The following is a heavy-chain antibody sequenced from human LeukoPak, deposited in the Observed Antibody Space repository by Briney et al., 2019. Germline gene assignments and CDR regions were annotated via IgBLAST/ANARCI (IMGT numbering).Heavy chain of an antibody. V-gene: IGHV4-4*07. Sequence: SETLSLICTVSGGSISSYYWSWIRQPAGKGLEWIGRIYTSGSTNYNPSLKSRVTMSVDTSKNQFSLKLSSVTAADTAVYYCARDLRGIAAAGYYYYMDVWGKGTTVTVSS. CDR2: IYTSGST. CDR3: ARDLRGIAAAGYYYYMDV. D-gene: IGHD6-13*01. CDR1: GGSISSYY. J-gene: IGHJ6*03.